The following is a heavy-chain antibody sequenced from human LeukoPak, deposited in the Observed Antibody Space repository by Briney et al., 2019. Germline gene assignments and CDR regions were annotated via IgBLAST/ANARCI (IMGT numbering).Heavy chain of an antibody. CDR3: VRYSGDADY. CDR2: IRSKVYGGTT. CDR1: GFTFGDYA. D-gene: IGHD5-12*01. J-gene: IGHJ4*02. V-gene: IGHV3-49*03. Sequence: GGTLRLSCTASGFTFGDYAMSWFRQAPGKGLEWVGFIRSKVYGGTTEYAASVKGRFTISRDDSKSIAYLQMNSLKSEDTAVYYCVRYSGDADYWGQGTLVTVSS.